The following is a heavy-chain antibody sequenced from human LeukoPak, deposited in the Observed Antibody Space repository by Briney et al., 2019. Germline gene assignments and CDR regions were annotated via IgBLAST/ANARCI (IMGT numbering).Heavy chain of an antibody. D-gene: IGHD6-13*01. J-gene: IGHJ3*02. CDR2: ISGSGGST. Sequence: GGSRRLSCAASGFTFSSYAMSSVRQAPGKGLEWVSAISGSGGSTYYADSVKGRFTISRDNSKNTLYLQMNSLRAEDTAVYYCAKCIRGTAAAMDIWGQGTMVTVSS. V-gene: IGHV3-23*01. CDR3: AKCIRGTAAAMDI. CDR1: GFTFSSYA.